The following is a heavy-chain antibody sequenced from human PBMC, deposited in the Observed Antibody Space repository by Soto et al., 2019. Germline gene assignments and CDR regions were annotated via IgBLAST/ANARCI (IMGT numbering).Heavy chain of an antibody. J-gene: IGHJ6*02. Sequence: GGSLRLSCAASGFRFADYNLHWVCQAPWKGLEWAPLITWNGGNTCYADSVKGRFTISRDGTTKSVSLQMTSLKREDTGLYYCARETLSFGYALDVWGQGTTLTVSS. D-gene: IGHD3-3*01. CDR2: ITWNGGNT. V-gene: IGHV3-43*01. CDR1: GFRFADYN. CDR3: ARETLSFGYALDV.